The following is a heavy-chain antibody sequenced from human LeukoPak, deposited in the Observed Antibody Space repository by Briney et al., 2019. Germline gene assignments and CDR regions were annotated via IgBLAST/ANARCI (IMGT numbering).Heavy chain of an antibody. V-gene: IGHV1-46*01. CDR1: GYTFTSYY. Sequence: GASVKVSCKASGYTFTSYYMHWVRQAPGQGLEWMGIINPSGGSTSYAQKFQGRVTMTEDTSTDTAYMELSSLRSEDTAVYYCATDSHRGVTIFDYWGQGTLVTVSS. CDR2: INPSGGST. D-gene: IGHD3-10*01. J-gene: IGHJ4*02. CDR3: ATDSHRGVTIFDY.